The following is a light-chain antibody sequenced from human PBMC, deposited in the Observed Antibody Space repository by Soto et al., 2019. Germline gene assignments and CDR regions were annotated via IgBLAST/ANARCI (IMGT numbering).Light chain of an antibody. CDR1: QSVSSY. CDR3: QQYNTWPPFT. Sequence: EIVMTQSPATVSLSPGERATLSCRASQSVSSYLAWYQQKPGQAPRLLIYGASTRATGIPARFSDSGSGTEFTLTISSLQSEDSAVDYCQQYNTWPPFTFGPGTKVDI. V-gene: IGKV3-15*01. J-gene: IGKJ3*01. CDR2: GAS.